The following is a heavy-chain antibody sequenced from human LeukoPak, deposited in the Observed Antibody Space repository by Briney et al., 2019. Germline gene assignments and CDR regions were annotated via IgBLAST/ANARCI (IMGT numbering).Heavy chain of an antibody. V-gene: IGHV3-30*04. J-gene: IGHJ6*02. Sequence: GGSLRLSCAASGFTFNHYALHWVRQAPGKGLEWLAVISYDGSNQYYADSVRGRFTISRDNSKNTLSVQMNSLRAEDTAVYFCARGASGSASYYYYGMDVWGRGTTVTVSS. CDR1: GFTFNHYA. CDR2: ISYDGSNQ. CDR3: ARGASGSASYYYYGMDV.